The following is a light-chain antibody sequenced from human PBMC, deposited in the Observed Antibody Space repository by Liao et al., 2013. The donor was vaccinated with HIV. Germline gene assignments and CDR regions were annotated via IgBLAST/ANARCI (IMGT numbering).Light chain of an antibody. Sequence: SYELTQPPSMSVSPGQAVSITCSGDKLGLKNVCWYQQKPGQSPVLVIYQDTKRPSGIPERFSGSDSGNTATLTISGTQAMDEADYFCQAWDRSTAVFGGGTKLTVL. CDR2: QDT. CDR1: KLGLKN. CDR3: QAWDRSTAV. V-gene: IGLV3-1*01. J-gene: IGLJ2*01.